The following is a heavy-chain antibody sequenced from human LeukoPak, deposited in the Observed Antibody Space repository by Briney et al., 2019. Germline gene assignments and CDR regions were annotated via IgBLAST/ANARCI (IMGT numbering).Heavy chain of an antibody. Sequence: GGSLRLSCAASGFTFSSYSMNWVRQAPGNGLEWVSSISSSSSYIYYADSVKGRFTISRDNAKNSLYLQMNSLRAEDTAVYYCASHNWNGPMDVWGKGTRVTVSS. J-gene: IGHJ6*03. CDR3: ASHNWNGPMDV. CDR1: GFTFSSYS. CDR2: ISSSSSYI. V-gene: IGHV3-21*01. D-gene: IGHD1-20*01.